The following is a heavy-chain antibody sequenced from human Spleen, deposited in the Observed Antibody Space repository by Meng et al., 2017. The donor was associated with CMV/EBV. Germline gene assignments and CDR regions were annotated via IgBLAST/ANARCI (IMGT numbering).Heavy chain of an antibody. Sequence: EVQLLESGGGLVQRGGSLRLSCAASGFTFSSYAMSWVRQAPGKGLEWISAITGSGSTTYYAGSVKGRFTISRDNSKNTLYLQMNSLRFEDTAVYYCAKDGVVTRDYYFDYWGQGTLVTVSS. CDR3: AKDGVVTRDYYFDY. V-gene: IGHV3-23*01. J-gene: IGHJ4*02. CDR1: GFTFSSYA. D-gene: IGHD3-3*01. CDR2: ITGSGSTT.